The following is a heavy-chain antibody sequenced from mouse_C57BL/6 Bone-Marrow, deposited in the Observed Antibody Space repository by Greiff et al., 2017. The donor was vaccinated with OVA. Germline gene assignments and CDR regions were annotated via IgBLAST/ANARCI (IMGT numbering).Heavy chain of an antibody. Sequence: QVQLQKSGAELARPGASVKLSSKASGYTFTSYGISWVKQRTGQGLEWIGEIYPRSGNTYYNEKFKGKATLTADKSSSTAYMELRSLTSEDSAVYFCARGSSGPYYFDYWGQGTTLTVSS. V-gene: IGHV1-81*01. CDR2: IYPRSGNT. CDR3: ARGSSGPYYFDY. CDR1: GYTFTSYG. J-gene: IGHJ2*01. D-gene: IGHD3-2*02.